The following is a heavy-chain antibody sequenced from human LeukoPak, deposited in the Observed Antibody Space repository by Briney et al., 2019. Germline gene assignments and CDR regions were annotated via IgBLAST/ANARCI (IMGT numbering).Heavy chain of an antibody. Sequence: SQTLSLTCAVSGGSISSGGYSWSWIRQPPGKGLEWIGYVYYSGSTNYNPSLKSRVTISVDTSKNQFSLKLSSVTAADTAVYYCARSELTSNWFDPWGQGTLVTVSS. CDR2: VYYSGST. CDR1: GGSISSGGYS. V-gene: IGHV4-61*08. CDR3: ARSELTSNWFDP. J-gene: IGHJ5*02. D-gene: IGHD1-7*01.